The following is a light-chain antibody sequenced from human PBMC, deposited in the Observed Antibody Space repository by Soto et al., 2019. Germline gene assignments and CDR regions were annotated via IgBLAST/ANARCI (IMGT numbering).Light chain of an antibody. J-gene: IGKJ1*01. CDR1: QSISSW. Sequence: DIQMTQSPSTLSASVGDRVTITCRASQSISSWLAWYQQKPGKAHNLLIYGASSLQSGVPARFSGSGSGTEFTLTINSLQPDDFATYYCQQYNSDSGTFGQGTKVEIK. V-gene: IGKV1-5*01. CDR2: GAS. CDR3: QQYNSDSGT.